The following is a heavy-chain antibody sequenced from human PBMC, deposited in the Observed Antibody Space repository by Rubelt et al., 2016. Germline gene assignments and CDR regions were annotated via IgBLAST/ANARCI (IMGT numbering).Heavy chain of an antibody. Sequence: SSYGMHWVRQAQGKGLEWVAVISYDGSNKYYADSVKCRFTISRDNSKNTLYLQMNSLSAEDTAVYYCAKDWWTDTAMDYWGQGTLVTVSS. CDR2: ISYDGSNK. D-gene: IGHD5-18*01. J-gene: IGHJ4*02. V-gene: IGHV3-30*18. CDR1: SSYG. CDR3: AKDWWTDTAMDY.